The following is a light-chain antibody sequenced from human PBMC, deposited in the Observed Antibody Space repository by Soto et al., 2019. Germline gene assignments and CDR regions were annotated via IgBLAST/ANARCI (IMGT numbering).Light chain of an antibody. J-gene: IGKJ1*01. V-gene: IGKV3-20*01. CDR2: GAS. CDR3: QQYGRSLWT. Sequence: NYVNWYLQRLGQAPRLLIYGASYRAAGIPDRFSGSGSGTDFTLTISRLEPEDFAVYYCQQYGRSLWTFGQGTKVEI. CDR1: NY.